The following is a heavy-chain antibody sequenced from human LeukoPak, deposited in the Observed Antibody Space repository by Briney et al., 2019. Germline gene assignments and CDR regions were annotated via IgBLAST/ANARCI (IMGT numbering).Heavy chain of an antibody. V-gene: IGHV3-30*03. CDR2: ISYDESKI. Sequence: GGSLRLSCTGSGFSFTNYAMHWVRQAPGEGLEWVAVISYDESKIYYADSVKGRFTISRDNSKNTLYLQMNSLRAEDTAVYYCARAARDFWSGYLDYWGQGTLVTVSS. CDR3: ARAARDFWSGYLDY. J-gene: IGHJ4*02. CDR1: GFSFTNYA. D-gene: IGHD3-3*01.